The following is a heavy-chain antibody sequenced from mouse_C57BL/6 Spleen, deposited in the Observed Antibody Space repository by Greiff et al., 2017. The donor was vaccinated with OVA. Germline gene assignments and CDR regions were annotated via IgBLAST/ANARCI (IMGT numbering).Heavy chain of an antibody. CDR2: IGPGSGST. J-gene: IGHJ4*01. Sequence: VKLQQSGAELVKPGASVKISCKASGYTFTDYYINWVKQRPGQGLEWIGKIGPGSGSTYYNEKFKGKATLTADKSSSTAYMQLSSLTSEDSAVYFCARSRNYGNYYAMDYWGQGTSVTVSS. CDR3: ARSRNYGNYYAMDY. CDR1: GYTFTDYY. D-gene: IGHD2-1*01. V-gene: IGHV1-77*01.